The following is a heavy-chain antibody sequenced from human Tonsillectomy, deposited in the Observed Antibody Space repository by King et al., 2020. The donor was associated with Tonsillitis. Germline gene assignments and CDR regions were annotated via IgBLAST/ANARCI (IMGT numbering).Heavy chain of an antibody. J-gene: IGHJ6*02. CDR1: GYSFTSYW. Sequence: VQLVESGAEVKKPGESLKISCKASGYSFTSYWIGWVRQMPGKGLEWMGIIYPGDSDTRYGPSFQGQVTISADKSTSTAYLQWSSLKTSDTAMYYCARRRARDYYYYYYGMDVWGQGTTVTVSS. D-gene: IGHD3-10*01. CDR2: IYPGDSDT. CDR3: ARRRARDYYYYYYGMDV. V-gene: IGHV5-51*01.